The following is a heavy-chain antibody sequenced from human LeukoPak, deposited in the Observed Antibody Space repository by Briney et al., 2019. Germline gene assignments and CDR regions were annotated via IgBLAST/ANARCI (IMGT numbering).Heavy chain of an antibody. D-gene: IGHD5-24*01. V-gene: IGHV1-69*04. CDR1: GGTFSSYA. Sequence: SVKVSCKASGGTFSSYAISWVRQAPGQGLEWMGRIIPILGIANYAQKFQGRVTITADKSTSTAYMDLSSLRSEDTAVYYCARAPPRLDGYILYYWGQGTLVTVSS. J-gene: IGHJ4*02. CDR3: ARAPPRLDGYILYY. CDR2: IIPILGIA.